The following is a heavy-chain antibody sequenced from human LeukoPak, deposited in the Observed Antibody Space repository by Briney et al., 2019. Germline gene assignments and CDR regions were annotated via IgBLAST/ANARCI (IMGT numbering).Heavy chain of an antibody. CDR1: GGSLSGYY. D-gene: IGHD2-2*01. Sequence: SETLSLTCAVYGGSLSGYYWSWIRQPPGKGLERIGEINHSGSTNYNPSLKSRVTISVDTSKNQFSLKLSSVTAADTAVYYCARGSVNYCSSTSCSGAFDIWGQGTMVTVSS. J-gene: IGHJ3*02. V-gene: IGHV4-34*01. CDR3: ARGSVNYCSSTSCSGAFDI. CDR2: INHSGST.